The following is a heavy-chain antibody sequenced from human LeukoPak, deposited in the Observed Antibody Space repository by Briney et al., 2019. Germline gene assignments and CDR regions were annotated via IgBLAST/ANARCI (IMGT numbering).Heavy chain of an antibody. CDR2: ISYDGSNK. J-gene: IGHJ4*02. CDR1: GFTFNMYT. CDR3: ARGEDGTNDY. V-gene: IGHV3-30*07. D-gene: IGHD1-26*01. Sequence: GGSLRLSCAASGFTFNMYTMHWVSQAPGKCLEWVAVISYDGSNKYYADSVKGRFTISRDNSKNTLYLQMNSLRAEDTAVYYCARGEDGTNDYWGQGTLVTVSS.